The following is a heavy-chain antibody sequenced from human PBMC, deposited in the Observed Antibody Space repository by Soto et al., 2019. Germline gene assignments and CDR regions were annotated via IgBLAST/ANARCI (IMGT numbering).Heavy chain of an antibody. Sequence: APVKVSCKASGYTFTSYAISWVRQAPGQGPEWMGWISAYNGNTNYAQKLQGRVTMTTDTSTSTAYMELRSLRSDDTDVYYCARALGDSSSWDWHYYYGMDVWGQGTTGTAP. J-gene: IGHJ6*02. CDR3: ARALGDSSSWDWHYYYGMDV. V-gene: IGHV1-18*04. CDR2: ISAYNGNT. D-gene: IGHD6-13*01. CDR1: GYTFTSYA.